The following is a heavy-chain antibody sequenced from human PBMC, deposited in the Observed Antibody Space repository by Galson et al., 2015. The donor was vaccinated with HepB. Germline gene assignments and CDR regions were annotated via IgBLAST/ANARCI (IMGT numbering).Heavy chain of an antibody. J-gene: IGHJ4*02. CDR2: INTNTGNP. CDR3: ARDLPYYYGSGSYFFDY. D-gene: IGHD3-10*01. V-gene: IGHV7-4-1*02. CDR1: GYTFTSYA. Sequence: SVKVSCKASGYTFTSYAMNWVRQAPGQGLEWMGWINTNTGNPTYAQGFTGRFVFSLDTSVSTAYLQISSLKAEDTAVYYCARDLPYYYGSGSYFFDYWGQGTLVTVSS.